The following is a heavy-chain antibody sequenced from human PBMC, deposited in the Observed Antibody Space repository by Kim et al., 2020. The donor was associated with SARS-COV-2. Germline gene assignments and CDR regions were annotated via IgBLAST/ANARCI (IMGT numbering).Heavy chain of an antibody. Sequence: ADSVKGRVTISRDNSKNTLYLQMNSLRAEDTAVYYCAGDQSAGYSSSWNDYWGQGTLVTVSS. CDR3: AGDQSAGYSSSWNDY. J-gene: IGHJ4*02. D-gene: IGHD6-13*01. V-gene: IGHV3-30*07.